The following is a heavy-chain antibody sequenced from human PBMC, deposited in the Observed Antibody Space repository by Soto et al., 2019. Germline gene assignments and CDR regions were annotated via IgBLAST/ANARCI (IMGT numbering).Heavy chain of an antibody. D-gene: IGHD6-19*01. J-gene: IGHJ4*01. CDR1: GGSFSGYY. V-gene: IGHV4-59*08. Sequence: PSETLSLTCAVYGGSFSGYYWTWIRQPPGKGLEWIGYIYYSGSTNYNPSLKSRVTISVDTSKNQLSLRLRSVTAADTAVYYCARHDGFSSGWIFDYWGHGTLVTV. CDR3: ARHDGFSSGWIFDY. CDR2: IYYSGST.